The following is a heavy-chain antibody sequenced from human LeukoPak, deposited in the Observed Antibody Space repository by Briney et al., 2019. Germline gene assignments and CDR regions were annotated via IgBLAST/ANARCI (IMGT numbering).Heavy chain of an antibody. CDR2: INPSGGST. CDR3: ARVVSGGHDAFDI. Sequence: ASVKVSCKASGYTFASYYMHWVRQAPGQGLEWMGIINPSGGSTSYAQKFQGRVTMTTDTSTSTAYMELSSLRSEDTAVYYCARVVSGGHDAFDIWGQGTMVTVSS. J-gene: IGHJ3*02. CDR1: GYTFASYY. V-gene: IGHV1-46*01. D-gene: IGHD3-10*01.